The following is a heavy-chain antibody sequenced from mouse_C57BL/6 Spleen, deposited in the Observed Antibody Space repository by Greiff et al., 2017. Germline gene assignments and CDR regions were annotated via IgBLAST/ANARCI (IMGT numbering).Heavy chain of an antibody. CDR1: GYTFTSYG. Sequence: EVKLMESGAELVRPGSSVKMSCKTSGYTFTSYGINWVKQRPGQGLEWIGYIYIGNGYTEYNEKFKGKATLTSDTSSSTAYMQLSSLTSEDSAIYFCARSDYYGNPHWYFDVWGTGTTVTVSS. CDR2: IYIGNGYT. V-gene: IGHV1-58*01. CDR3: ARSDYYGNPHWYFDV. J-gene: IGHJ1*03. D-gene: IGHD2-1*01.